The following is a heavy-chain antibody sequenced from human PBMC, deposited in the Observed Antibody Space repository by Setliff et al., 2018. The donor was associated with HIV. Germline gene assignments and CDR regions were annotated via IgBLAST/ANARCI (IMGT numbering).Heavy chain of an antibody. J-gene: IGHJ3*02. CDR3: VRLFQWMSYGFDI. CDR2: FYETGYT. Sequence: PSETLSLTCTVSGDFFSSDYYWGWIRQSPGKGLEWIGSFYETGYTHHSPSLKTRITMSVDTSRKQISLSLNSVTAADTAVYYCVRLFQWMSYGFDIWGQGTMVTVSS. V-gene: IGHV4-38-2*02. D-gene: IGHD5-12*01. CDR1: GDFFSSDYY.